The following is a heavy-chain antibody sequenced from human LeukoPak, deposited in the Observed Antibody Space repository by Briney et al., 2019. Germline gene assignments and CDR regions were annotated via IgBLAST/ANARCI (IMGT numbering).Heavy chain of an antibody. D-gene: IGHD6-19*01. CDR2: ISSGSTYI. J-gene: IGHJ4*02. CDR3: ARGSGRGWSWGTNYFDY. V-gene: IGHV3-21*01. CDR1: GFTFTTYS. Sequence: SGGSLRLSCAASGFTFTTYSMNWVRQAPGKGLEWVSSISSGSTYIYYADSVKGRVTISRDNAKNSLSLQMNSLRADDTAVYYCARGSGRGWSWGTNYFDYWGRGTLVTVSS.